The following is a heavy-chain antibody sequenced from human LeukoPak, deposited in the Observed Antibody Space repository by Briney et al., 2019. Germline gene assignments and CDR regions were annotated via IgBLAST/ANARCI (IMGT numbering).Heavy chain of an antibody. CDR3: ARRAGAYSHPYDY. V-gene: IGHV3-53*01. J-gene: IGHJ4*02. CDR2: IYSGNT. CDR1: GFTVSSNS. D-gene: IGHD4/OR15-4a*01. Sequence: GGSLRLSCTVSGFTVSSNSMSWVRQAPGKGLEWVSFIYSGNTHYSDSVKGRFTISRDNSKNTLYLQMNSLRAEDTAVYYCARRAGAYSHPYDYWGQGTLVTVSS.